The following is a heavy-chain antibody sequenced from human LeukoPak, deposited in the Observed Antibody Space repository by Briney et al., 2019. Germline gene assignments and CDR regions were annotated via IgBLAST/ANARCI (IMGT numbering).Heavy chain of an antibody. J-gene: IGHJ6*02. V-gene: IGHV5-51*01. CDR3: ARTLFYYYGMDV. CDR2: IYPGDSDT. Sequence: GESLKISCKGSGYSFTSYWIGWVRQMPGKGLEWMGIIYPGDSDTRYSPSFQGQITISADKSIDTAYLHWNSLKASDTAIYYCARTLFYYYGMDVWGQGTTVTVSS. CDR1: GYSFTSYW.